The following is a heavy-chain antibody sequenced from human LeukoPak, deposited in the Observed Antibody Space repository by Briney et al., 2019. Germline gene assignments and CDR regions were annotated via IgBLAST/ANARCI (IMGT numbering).Heavy chain of an antibody. CDR1: GGTFSSYA. J-gene: IGHJ4*02. Sequence: SVKVSCKASGGTFSSYAISWVRQAPGQGLEWMGGIIPIFGTANYAQKFQGRVTITADESTSTAYMELSSLRSEDTAVYYCARDKGDCSSTSCYADFDYWGQGTLVTVSS. D-gene: IGHD2-2*01. V-gene: IGHV1-69*01. CDR3: ARDKGDCSSTSCYADFDY. CDR2: IIPIFGTA.